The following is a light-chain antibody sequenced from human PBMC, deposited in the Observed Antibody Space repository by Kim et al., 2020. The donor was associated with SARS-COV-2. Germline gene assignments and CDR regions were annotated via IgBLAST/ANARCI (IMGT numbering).Light chain of an antibody. J-gene: IGLJ2*01. CDR3: SSYTSSSTLV. CDR1: SSDVGGYNY. CDR2: DVS. Sequence: GQSSTISCTGNSSDVGGYNYVSWYQQHPGKAPKLMIYDVSKRPSGVSNRFSGSKSGNTASLTISGLQAEDEADYYCSSYTSSSTLVFGGGTQLTVL. V-gene: IGLV2-14*03.